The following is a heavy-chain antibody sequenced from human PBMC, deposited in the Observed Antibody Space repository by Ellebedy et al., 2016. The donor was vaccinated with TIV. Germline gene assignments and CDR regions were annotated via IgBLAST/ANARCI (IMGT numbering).Heavy chain of an antibody. CDR2: VNNDGSGT. J-gene: IGHJ4*02. CDR1: GFTFSNYW. CDR3: ARPDLDY. Sequence: GGSLRLSCKVSGFTFSNYWMHWVRQAPGKGLVWVSRVNNDGSGTKYADSVKGRFTLSRDNSKNTLYLQMNSLRAEDTAMYYCARPDLDYWGQGTLVSVSS. V-gene: IGHV3-74*03.